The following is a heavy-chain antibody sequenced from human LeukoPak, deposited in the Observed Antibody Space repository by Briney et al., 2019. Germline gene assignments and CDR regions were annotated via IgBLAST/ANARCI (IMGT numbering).Heavy chain of an antibody. V-gene: IGHV3-33*01. Sequence: GRPLRLSCAASGFTFSSYGMHWVRQAPGKGLEWVAVIWYDASNKYYADSVKGRFTISRDNFKNTLYLQMNSLRAEDTAVYYCARSRGECEPFDYWGQGNRVPLFS. CDR1: GFTFSSYG. CDR2: IWYDASNK. D-gene: IGHD3-16*01. J-gene: IGHJ4*02. CDR3: ARSRGECEPFDY.